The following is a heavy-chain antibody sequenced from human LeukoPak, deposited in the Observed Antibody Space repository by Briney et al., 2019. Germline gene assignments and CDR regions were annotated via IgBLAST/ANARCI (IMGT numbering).Heavy chain of an antibody. D-gene: IGHD2-2*01. V-gene: IGHV3-23*01. J-gene: IGHJ3*02. Sequence: GSLGLSCAASGFTFGSYAMRWVRQAPGKGLEWVSVLAGGGSSTYYADSVKGRFTISRDNSKNTLYLQMNSLRVEDTAVYYCVKDPDPRYCSSTSCSPIWGQGTMVTVSS. CDR1: GFTFGSYA. CDR2: LAGGGSST. CDR3: VKDPDPRYCSSTSCSPI.